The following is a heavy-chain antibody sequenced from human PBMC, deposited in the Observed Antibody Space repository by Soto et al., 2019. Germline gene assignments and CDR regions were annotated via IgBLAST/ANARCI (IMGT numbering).Heavy chain of an antibody. D-gene: IGHD2-15*01. CDR3: ARTIATAKNGYGVVGWFDP. CDR2: INAGNGNT. J-gene: IGHJ5*02. Sequence: QVQLVQSGAEEKKPGASVKVSCKASGYTFTSYAMHWVRQAPGQRLEWMGWINAGNGNTKYSQKFQGRVTITRDTSTSTAYMELSSLRSEATAVYYCARTIATAKNGYGVVGWFDPWGQGTLVTVSS. CDR1: GYTFTSYA. V-gene: IGHV1-3*05.